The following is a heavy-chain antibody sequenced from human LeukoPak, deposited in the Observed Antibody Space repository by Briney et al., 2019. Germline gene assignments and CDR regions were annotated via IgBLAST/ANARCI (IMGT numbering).Heavy chain of an antibody. CDR3: AHNYDILTGDYY. J-gene: IGHJ4*02. CDR1: GFSLSTRGVE. V-gene: IGHV2-5*01. Sequence: SGPTLLQPTPTLTLTCTFSGFSLSTRGVEVGWIRQPPAKTLEWLSLIYWNDDKRYSPSLKSRLTITKDTSKNQVVLTMTNMDPVDTATYYCAHNYDILTGDYYWGQGTLVTVSS. CDR2: IYWNDDK. D-gene: IGHD3-9*01.